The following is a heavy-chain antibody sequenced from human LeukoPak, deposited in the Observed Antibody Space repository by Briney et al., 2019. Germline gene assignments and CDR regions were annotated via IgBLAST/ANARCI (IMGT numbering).Heavy chain of an antibody. V-gene: IGHV3-30*18. D-gene: IGHD1-26*01. CDR2: ISYDGSNK. Sequence: GGSLRLSCAASGFTFSSYGMHWVRQAPGKGLEWVAVISYDGSNKYYADSVKGRFTISRDNPKNTLYLQMNSLRAEDTAVYYCAKTAWELMVESSFDYWGQGTLVTVSS. CDR3: AKTAWELMVESSFDY. CDR1: GFTFSSYG. J-gene: IGHJ4*02.